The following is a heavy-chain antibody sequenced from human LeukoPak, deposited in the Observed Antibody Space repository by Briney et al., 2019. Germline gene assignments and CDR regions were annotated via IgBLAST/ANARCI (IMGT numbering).Heavy chain of an antibody. J-gene: IGHJ4*02. CDR2: ISYDGSNK. Sequence: GGSLRLSCAASGITFSSYAMHWVRQAPGKGLEWVAVISYDGSNKYYADSVKGRFTISRDNSKNTLYLQMNSLRAEDTAVYYCARDGYSSSLNLDYWGQGTLVTVSS. V-gene: IGHV3-30-3*01. CDR1: GITFSSYA. CDR3: ARDGYSSSLNLDY. D-gene: IGHD6-13*01.